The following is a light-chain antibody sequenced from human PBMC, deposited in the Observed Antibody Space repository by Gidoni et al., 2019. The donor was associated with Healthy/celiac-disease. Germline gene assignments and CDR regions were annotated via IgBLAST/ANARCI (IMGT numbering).Light chain of an antibody. Sequence: SYELTQPPSVSVSPGQTARITCSGDALPKQYAYWYQQKPGQAPVLVIYTDSERPSGIPERFSGSSSGTTVTLTISGVQAEDEADYYCQSADSSGTNWVFGGGTKLTV. J-gene: IGLJ3*02. V-gene: IGLV3-25*03. CDR3: QSADSSGTNWV. CDR1: ALPKQY. CDR2: TDS.